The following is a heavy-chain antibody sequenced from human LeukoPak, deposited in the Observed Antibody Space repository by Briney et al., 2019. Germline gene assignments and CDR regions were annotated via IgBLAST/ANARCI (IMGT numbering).Heavy chain of an antibody. CDR1: GYTFTSYY. CDR3: ARGGILVQGVTILYGMDV. V-gene: IGHV1-46*01. CDR2: INPSGGST. D-gene: IGHD3-10*01. Sequence: ASVKVSCKASGYTFTSYYMHWVRQAPGQGLEWMGIINPSGGSTGYAQKFQGRVTMTRDTSISTAYMELSSLRSEDTAVYYCARGGILVQGVTILYGMDVWGQGTTVTVSS. J-gene: IGHJ6*02.